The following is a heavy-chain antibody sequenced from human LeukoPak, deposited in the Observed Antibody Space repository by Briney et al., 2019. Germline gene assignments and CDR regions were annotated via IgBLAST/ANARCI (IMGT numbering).Heavy chain of an antibody. J-gene: IGHJ5*02. CDR1: GLSLSRYA. CDR2: ISGSGGST. CDR3: TKDRRYRIAAADENWFDP. V-gene: IGHV3-23*01. Sequence: PGGSLRLSCAASGLSLSRYAMSWVRQAPGEGLEWGSAISGSGGSTYYADSVKGRFTISRDSSKNTLYLQMNSLRAEDTAVYYCTKDRRYRIAAADENWFDPWGQGTLVTVSS. D-gene: IGHD6-13*01.